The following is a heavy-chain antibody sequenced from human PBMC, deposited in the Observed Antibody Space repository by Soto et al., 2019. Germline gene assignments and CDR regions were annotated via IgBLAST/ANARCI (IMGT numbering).Heavy chain of an antibody. CDR1: GFTFSNFW. J-gene: IGHJ3*01. CDR3: AMDAFNFPDPISADVFDG. V-gene: IGHV3-7*04. D-gene: IGHD1-20*01. CDR2: IKQDGTAK. Sequence: EVQLVESGGGLVQPGGYLRLSCAASGFTFSNFWMSWVRQAPGKGLEWVANIKQDGTAKYYVESVKGRLTISSDDTRNSLSLQMNILIAEDTALYYFAMDAFNFPDPISADVFDGWGNGTMVTVSS.